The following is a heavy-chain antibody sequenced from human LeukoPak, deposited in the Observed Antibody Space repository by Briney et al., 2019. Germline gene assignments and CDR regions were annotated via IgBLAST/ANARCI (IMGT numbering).Heavy chain of an antibody. J-gene: IGHJ6*02. V-gene: IGHV3-30*18. Sequence: PGGSLRLSCEASEFTFSNYGMHWVRQAPGKGLEWLAVISNDGSSRQYRDSVKGRFTVSRDNSKNTLYLQMNSLRAEDTAVYYCAKDLSWYSSSSDGMDVWGQGTTVTVSS. CDR2: ISNDGSSR. CDR1: EFTFSNYG. CDR3: AKDLSWYSSSSDGMDV. D-gene: IGHD6-6*01.